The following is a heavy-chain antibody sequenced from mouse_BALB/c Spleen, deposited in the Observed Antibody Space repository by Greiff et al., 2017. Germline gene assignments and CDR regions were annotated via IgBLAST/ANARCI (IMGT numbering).Heavy chain of an antibody. V-gene: IGHV2-6-7*01. CDR2: IWGDGST. CDR1: GFSLTGYG. D-gene: IGHD2-10*01. CDR3: ARGSYYGKGNYYAMDY. Sequence: VKLVESGPGLVAPSQSLSITCTVSGFSLTGYGVNWVRQPPGKGLEWLGMIWGDGSTDYNSALKSRLSISKDNSKSQVFLKMNSLQTDDTARYYCARGSYYGKGNYYAMDYWGQGTSVTVSS. J-gene: IGHJ4*01.